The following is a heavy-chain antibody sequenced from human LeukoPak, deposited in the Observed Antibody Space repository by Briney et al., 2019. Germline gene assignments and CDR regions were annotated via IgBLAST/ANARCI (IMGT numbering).Heavy chain of an antibody. V-gene: IGHV1-18*01. CDR2: ISAYNGNT. CDR1: GYTFTSYG. Sequence: GASVKVSCKASGYTFTSYGISWVRQAPGQGLEWMGWISAYNGNTNYAQKLQGRVTMTTDTSTSTAYMELRSLRSDDTAVYYCARVGRVAGSRYYFDYWGQGTLVTVSS. CDR3: ARVGRVAGSRYYFDY. J-gene: IGHJ4*02. D-gene: IGHD6-19*01.